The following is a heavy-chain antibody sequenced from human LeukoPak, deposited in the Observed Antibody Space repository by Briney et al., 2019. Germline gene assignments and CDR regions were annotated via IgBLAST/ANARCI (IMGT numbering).Heavy chain of an antibody. V-gene: IGHV4-59*01. J-gene: IGHJ4*02. Sequence: SETLSLTCTVSGGXITSYYCSWIRQPPGKGLEWIRYFYYSGSPNYNPSLKSRVTIAVDTSKNQFSLKLFSVTAADTALYYCARAGGISPFDYWGQGTLVTVSS. CDR1: GGXITSYY. D-gene: IGHD4-23*01. CDR3: ARAGGISPFDY. CDR2: FYYSGSP.